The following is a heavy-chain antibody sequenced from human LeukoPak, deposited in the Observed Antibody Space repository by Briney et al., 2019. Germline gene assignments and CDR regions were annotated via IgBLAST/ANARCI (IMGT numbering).Heavy chain of an antibody. CDR3: VTGHYDSRMYFDL. J-gene: IGHJ2*01. Sequence: GGSLRLSCAASGFTFNIHWMHWVRQAPGKGLVWVSRINTDGSTTDYADSVKGRFTISRDNAKNTVYLQMNSLGTEDTAVYYCVTGHYDSRMYFDLWGRGALVTVSS. V-gene: IGHV3-74*01. D-gene: IGHD3-22*01. CDR2: INTDGSTT. CDR1: GFTFNIHW.